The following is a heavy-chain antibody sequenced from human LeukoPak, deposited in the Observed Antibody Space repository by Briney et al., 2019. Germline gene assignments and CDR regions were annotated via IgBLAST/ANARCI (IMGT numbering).Heavy chain of an antibody. V-gene: IGHV1-2*02. CDR3: ARTSAADKGFDY. CDR2: INPNSGGT. J-gene: IGHJ4*02. CDR1: GYTFTCYY. D-gene: IGHD6-13*01. Sequence: ASVKVSCKASGYTFTCYYMHWVRQAPGQGLEWMGWINPNSGGTNYAQKFQGRVTMTRDTSISTAYMELSRLRSDDTAVYYCARTSAADKGFDYWGQGTLVTVSS.